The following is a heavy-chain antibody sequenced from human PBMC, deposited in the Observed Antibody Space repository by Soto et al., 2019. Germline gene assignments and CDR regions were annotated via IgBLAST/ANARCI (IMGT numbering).Heavy chain of an antibody. CDR2: TSAYNGNT. V-gene: IGHV1-18*01. CDR3: ARALYRSGTYYASEN. CDR1: GYTPTNYD. D-gene: IGHD1-26*01. J-gene: IGHJ4*02. Sequence: QVPLVQSGAEVKKPGASVTVSCQTSGYTPTNYDIGWVRQAPGQGLEWMGWTSAYNGNTNSAQKLQGRLTMTTDTSTRPAYMELRSLRSDDTAVYYCARALYRSGTYYASENWGQRPLVTVSS.